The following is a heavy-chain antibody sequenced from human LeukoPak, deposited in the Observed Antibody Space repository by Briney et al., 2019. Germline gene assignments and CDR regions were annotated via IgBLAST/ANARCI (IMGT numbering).Heavy chain of an antibody. CDR2: ISSISGTI. J-gene: IGHJ4*02. CDR1: GFAFSSYS. D-gene: IGHD5-18*01. Sequence: GGSLRLSCAASGFAFSSYSMNWVRQAPGKGREWVSYISSISGTIYYADSVKGRFTISRDNAKNSLYLQMNSLRVEDTAVYYCARRAYSPSDFDYWGQGTLVTVSS. V-gene: IGHV3-48*01. CDR3: ARRAYSPSDFDY.